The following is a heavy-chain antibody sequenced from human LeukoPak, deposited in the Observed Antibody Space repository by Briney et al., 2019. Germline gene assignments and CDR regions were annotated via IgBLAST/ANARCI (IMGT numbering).Heavy chain of an antibody. D-gene: IGHD3-10*01. CDR1: GGSISSYY. CDR3: ARSRYGSGSYSFDY. CDR2: IYYSGST. Sequence: PSETLSLTCTVSGGSISSYYWSWIRQPPGKGLEWIGYIYYSGSTNYNPSLKSRVTISVDTSKNQFPLKLSSVTAADTAVYYCARSRYGSGSYSFDYWGQGTLVTVSS. V-gene: IGHV4-59*01. J-gene: IGHJ4*02.